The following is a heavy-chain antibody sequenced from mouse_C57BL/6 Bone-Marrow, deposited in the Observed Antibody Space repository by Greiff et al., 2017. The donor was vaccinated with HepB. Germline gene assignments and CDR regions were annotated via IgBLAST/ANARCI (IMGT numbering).Heavy chain of an antibody. CDR1: GYTFTSYW. J-gene: IGHJ3*01. V-gene: IGHV1-74*01. CDR2: IHPSDSDT. CDR3: AIAPPITTVVATEWEAY. Sequence: QVQLQQSGAELVKPGASVKVSCKASGYTFTSYWMHWVKQRPGQGLEWIGRIHPSDSDTNYNQKFKGKATLTVDKSSSTAYMQLSSLTSEDSAVYCCAIAPPITTVVATEWEAYWGQGTMVTVSA. D-gene: IGHD1-1*01.